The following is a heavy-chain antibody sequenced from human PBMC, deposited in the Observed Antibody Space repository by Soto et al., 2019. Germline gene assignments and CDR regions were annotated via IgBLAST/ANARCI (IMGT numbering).Heavy chain of an antibody. CDR1: GGSISSSSYY. J-gene: IGHJ4*02. V-gene: IGHV4-39*02. D-gene: IGHD4-17*01. CDR3: AREGGDYGDYDVPGY. Sequence: QLQLQESGPGLVKPSETLSLTCTVSGGSISSSSYYWGWIRQPPGKGLEWIGSIYYSGSTYYNPSLQSRVTIYVDTSKNQFSLKLSSVNAADTAVYYCAREGGDYGDYDVPGYWGQGTLVTVSS. CDR2: IYYSGST.